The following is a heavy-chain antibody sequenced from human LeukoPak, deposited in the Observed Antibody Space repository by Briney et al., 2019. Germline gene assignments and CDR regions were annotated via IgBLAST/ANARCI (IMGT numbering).Heavy chain of an antibody. D-gene: IGHD3-3*01. Sequence: SETLSLTCGVSGGSMYSSTYYWGWIRQPPGKGLEWIGTIYYSGSTYYNPSLKSRVTISVDTSKNQFSLKLSSVTAADTAVYYCARGDFWSAMGWFDPWGQGTLVTVSS. CDR1: GGSMYSSTYY. V-gene: IGHV4-39*07. CDR2: IYYSGST. J-gene: IGHJ5*02. CDR3: ARGDFWSAMGWFDP.